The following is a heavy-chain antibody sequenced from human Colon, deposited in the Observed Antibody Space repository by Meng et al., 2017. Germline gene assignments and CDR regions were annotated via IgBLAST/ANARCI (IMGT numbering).Heavy chain of an antibody. CDR1: GGSVSSNSYY. CDR2: IYYSGST. Sequence: VQLQESGPGLVRPWETLSLTCTVFGGSVSSNSYYWSWIRQPPGKGLEWIGFIYYSGSTNYNPSIKSRVTISVDTSKNQFSLKVSSVTAADTAVYYCARDSGYDKNWFDPWGQGTLVTVSS. J-gene: IGHJ5*02. CDR3: ARDSGYDKNWFDP. V-gene: IGHV4-61*01. D-gene: IGHD5-12*01.